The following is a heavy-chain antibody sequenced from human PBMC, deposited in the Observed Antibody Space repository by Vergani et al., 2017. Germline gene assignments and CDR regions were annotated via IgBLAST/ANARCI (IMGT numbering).Heavy chain of an antibody. J-gene: IGHJ4*02. D-gene: IGHD2-15*01. V-gene: IGHV1-3*01. Sequence: QVQLVQSGAEVKKPGASVKVSCKASGYTFTSYAMHWVRQAPGQRLEWMGWINAGNGNTKYSQKFQGRVTITRDTSASTAYMELSSLRSEDTAVYYCAPQYCSGGSCYVGYWGQGTLVTVSS. CDR2: INAGNGNT. CDR3: APQYCSGGSCYVGY. CDR1: GYTFTSYA.